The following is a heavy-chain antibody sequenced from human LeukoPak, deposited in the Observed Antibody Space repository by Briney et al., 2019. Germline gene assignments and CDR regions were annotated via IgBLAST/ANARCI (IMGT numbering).Heavy chain of an antibody. CDR1: GFGVGNNY. Sequence: PGGSLRLSCAAPGFGVGNNYVTWVRQPPGKGLEWVSVIYSGGDTYYADSVKGRFTISRDNSKNMLYLQMNSLRVEDTAVYYCTDAVAGWGQGTLVTVS. V-gene: IGHV3-53*05. CDR3: TDAVAG. J-gene: IGHJ4*02. D-gene: IGHD4-23*01. CDR2: IYSGGDT.